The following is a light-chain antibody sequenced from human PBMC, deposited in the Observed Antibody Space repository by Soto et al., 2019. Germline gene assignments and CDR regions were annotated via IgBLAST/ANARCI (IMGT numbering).Light chain of an antibody. CDR2: DAS. Sequence: EIVLTQSPATLSLSPGERATLSCRASQSVSSFLAWYQQKPGQAPRLLIYDASNKATGIPARFSGSGSGADFTLTINSLEPEDFAVYYCQQRSYWPLTFGGGTKVDIK. V-gene: IGKV3-11*01. CDR1: QSVSSF. J-gene: IGKJ4*01. CDR3: QQRSYWPLT.